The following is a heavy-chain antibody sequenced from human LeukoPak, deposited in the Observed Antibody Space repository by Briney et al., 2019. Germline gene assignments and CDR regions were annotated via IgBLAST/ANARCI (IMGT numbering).Heavy chain of an antibody. CDR2: LYSGGST. D-gene: IGHD3-10*01. V-gene: IGHV3-53*01. CDR1: RFTVISSY. J-gene: IGHJ4*02. CDR3: ARDYYGSGSYGGFEY. Sequence: AGGSLRLSCAASRFTVISSYMSSVRQAPAKGLEWVSVLYSGGSTYSAVPVKGRFTISNVNYKNTLYLQMKRLRAEDTAVYYCARDYYGSGSYGGFEYWGQGTLVTVSS.